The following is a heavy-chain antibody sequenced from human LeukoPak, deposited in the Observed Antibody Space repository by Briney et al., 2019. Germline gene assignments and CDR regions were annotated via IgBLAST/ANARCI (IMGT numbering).Heavy chain of an antibody. V-gene: IGHV5-51*01. D-gene: IGHD6-13*01. CDR2: IYPGDSDT. J-gene: IGHJ4*02. CDR3: ARQIGIAAAVYVFDY. CDR1: GYSFTSYW. Sequence: GESLRISCKGSGYSFTSYWIGWVRQMPGKGLEWMGIIYPGDSDTRYSPSFQGQVTISADKSISTAYLQWSSLKASDTAMYYCARQIGIAAAVYVFDYWGQGTLVTVSS.